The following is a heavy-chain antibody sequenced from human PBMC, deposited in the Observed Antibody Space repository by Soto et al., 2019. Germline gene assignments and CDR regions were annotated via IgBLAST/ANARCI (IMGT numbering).Heavy chain of an antibody. CDR3: ARRDSSPHSRY. V-gene: IGHV4-39*01. Sequence: QLQLQESGPGLVKPSETLSLTCTVSGGSISSSSYYWGWIRQPPGKGLEWIGSIYYSGSTYYNPSLKSRVTISVDTSKNQFSLKLSSVTAADTAVYCCARRDSSPHSRYWGQGTLVTVSS. CDR1: GGSISSSSYY. J-gene: IGHJ4*02. CDR2: IYYSGST. D-gene: IGHD2-15*01.